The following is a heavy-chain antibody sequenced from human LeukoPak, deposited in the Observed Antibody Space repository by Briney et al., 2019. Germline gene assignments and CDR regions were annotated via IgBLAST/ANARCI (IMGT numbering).Heavy chain of an antibody. CDR3: ARPKDRYYWYFDL. J-gene: IGHJ2*01. CDR2: IHTGGST. Sequence: SETLSLTCTVSGGSISSYYWSWIRQPPGKGLEWIGYIHTGGSTNYNPSLKSRGTISVDTSKNQFSLKLSSVTAADTAVYYCARPKDRYYWYFDLWGRGTLVTVSS. CDR1: GGSISSYY. V-gene: IGHV4-4*09.